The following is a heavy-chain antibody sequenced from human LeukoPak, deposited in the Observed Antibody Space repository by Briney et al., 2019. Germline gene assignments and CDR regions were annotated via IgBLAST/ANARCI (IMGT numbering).Heavy chain of an antibody. Sequence: PSETLSLTCTVSGDSISTYYWSWIRQPPGKGLGWIGYIYYSGSTKYNPSLKSRVTISVDTSKNQFSLKMSSVTAADTAVYYCARPGYSSSWYHAFDIWGQGTMVTVSS. CDR1: GDSISTYY. D-gene: IGHD6-13*01. CDR2: IYYSGST. V-gene: IGHV4-59*01. CDR3: ARPGYSSSWYHAFDI. J-gene: IGHJ3*02.